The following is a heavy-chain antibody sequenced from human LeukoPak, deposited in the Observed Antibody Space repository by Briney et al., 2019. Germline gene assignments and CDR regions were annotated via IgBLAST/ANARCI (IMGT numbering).Heavy chain of an antibody. V-gene: IGHV5-51*01. CDR3: ARLERHNDFWRGLEY. D-gene: IGHD3-3*01. Sequence: GESLKIFCKASGFNFVDYYIVWVRQMPGEGLEWMGTIFPGDSDTRYTPSFQGHVSISADGSLNTAYLQWRSLQASDSAIYYCARLERHNDFWRGLEYWGQGTLVTVSS. J-gene: IGHJ4*02. CDR2: IFPGDSDT. CDR1: GFNFVDYY.